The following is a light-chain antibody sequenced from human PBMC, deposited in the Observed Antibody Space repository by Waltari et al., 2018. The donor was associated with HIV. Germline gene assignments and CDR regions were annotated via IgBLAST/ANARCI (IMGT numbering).Light chain of an antibody. Sequence: QSVLTQPPSVSGAPGHRVTLPCPGGSPNIGAYYDVHWYQQLPESAPKLLIDGNSNRPSGVPDRFSGSKSGTSASLAITGLQADDEGDYYCQSYDTSLSGWVFGGGTKLTVL. CDR2: GNS. CDR3: QSYDTSLSGWV. CDR1: SPNIGAYYD. J-gene: IGLJ3*02. V-gene: IGLV1-40*01.